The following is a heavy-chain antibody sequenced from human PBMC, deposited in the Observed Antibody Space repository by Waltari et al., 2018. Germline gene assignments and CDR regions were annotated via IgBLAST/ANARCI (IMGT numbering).Heavy chain of an antibody. V-gene: IGHV3-74*03. Sequence: EVQVVESGGGLVQPGGSLRLSCAASGFSFTTFWMHWVRQVPGKGRVWVSRINSAETGTKYAEFVQGRFTISRDNGKNTLFLQMNSLKVDDTAVYYCVAEGSNSVHHWGHGTLVTVSS. D-gene: IGHD1-26*01. J-gene: IGHJ5*02. CDR3: VAEGSNSVHH. CDR1: GFSFTTFW. CDR2: INSAETGT.